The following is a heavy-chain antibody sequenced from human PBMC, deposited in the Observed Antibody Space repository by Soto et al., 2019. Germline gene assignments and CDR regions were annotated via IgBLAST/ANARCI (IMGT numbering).Heavy chain of an antibody. CDR3: AREENCSDGICYSEYFQR. V-gene: IGHV1-46*01. CDR2: VNPSGGST. D-gene: IGHD2-15*01. J-gene: IGHJ1*01. CDR1: GYIFTAYS. Sequence: ASVKVSCKASGYIFTAYSMHWVRQAPGQGLAWMGVVNPSGGSTNYAQKFQGRITMTRDTSTSTVYMDLSALTSGDTAVYYCAREENCSDGICYSEYFQRWGQGTLVTVSS.